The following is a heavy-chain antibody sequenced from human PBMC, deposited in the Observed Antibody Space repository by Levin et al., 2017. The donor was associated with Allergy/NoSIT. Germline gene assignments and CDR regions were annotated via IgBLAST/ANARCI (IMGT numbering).Heavy chain of an antibody. CDR3: AKDDYYDSSGSPLDLVSLDY. J-gene: IGHJ4*02. CDR2: ISYDGSNK. CDR1: GFTFSSYG. D-gene: IGHD3-22*01. Sequence: SCAASGFTFSSYGMHWVRQAPGKGLEWVAVISYDGSNKYYADSVKGRFTISRDNSKNTLYLQMNSLRAEDTAVYYCAKDDYYDSSGSPLDLVSLDYWGQGTLVTVSS. V-gene: IGHV3-30*18.